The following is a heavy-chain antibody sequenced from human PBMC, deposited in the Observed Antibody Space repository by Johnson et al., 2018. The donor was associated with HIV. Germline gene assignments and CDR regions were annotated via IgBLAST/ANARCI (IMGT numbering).Heavy chain of an antibody. CDR2: VSAGGDNT. D-gene: IGHD3-16*01. Sequence: VQLVESGGGLVQPGGSLRLSCAASGLTFSSYAMDWVRQTPGKGLAWVSAVSAGGDNTYYADSVEGRFTISRDNSKNTLYLQMNSLRAEDTAVYYCAREGEVGRAFDIWGQGTMVTVSS. CDR3: AREGEVGRAFDI. J-gene: IGHJ3*02. V-gene: IGHV3-23*04. CDR1: GLTFSSYA.